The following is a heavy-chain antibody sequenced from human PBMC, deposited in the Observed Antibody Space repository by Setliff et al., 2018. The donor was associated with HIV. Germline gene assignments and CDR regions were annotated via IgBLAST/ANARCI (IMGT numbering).Heavy chain of an antibody. J-gene: IGHJ4*02. CDR3: AKSYDGDGYHHVPFDY. Sequence: GGSLRLSCAASGFTFSNFEMNWVRQAPGKGLEWVAYSNSNGHGIYYAEYLRGRFTISRDNSKSTLYLQMNSLRAEDTAVYYCAKSYDGDGYHHVPFDYWGQGTLVTVSS. CDR1: GFTFSNFE. CDR2: SNSNGHGI. D-gene: IGHD3-22*01. V-gene: IGHV3-48*03.